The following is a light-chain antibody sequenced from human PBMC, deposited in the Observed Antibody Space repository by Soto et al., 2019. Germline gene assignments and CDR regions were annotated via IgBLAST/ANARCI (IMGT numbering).Light chain of an antibody. V-gene: IGKV3-20*01. CDR3: QQYDNSVWT. CDR1: QSVSTNN. CDR2: GAS. Sequence: MVLSQSPGSLSLSPGARATLSSRASQSVSTNNLAWYQQRTGKAPRLLIYGASRRATGIPDRLSGSGYGTDLTITISRMEPEDLAVYYCQQYDNSVWTFGQGTKVDIK. J-gene: IGKJ1*01.